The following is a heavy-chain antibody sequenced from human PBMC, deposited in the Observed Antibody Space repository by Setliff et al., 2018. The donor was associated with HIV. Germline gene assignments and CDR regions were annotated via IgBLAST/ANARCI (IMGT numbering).Heavy chain of an antibody. CDR2: IYYTGNT. CDR1: GGSINTGHYY. V-gene: IGHV4-31*03. J-gene: IGHJ4*02. CDR3: ARDRYAGEIDY. D-gene: IGHD3-10*01. Sequence: SETLSLTCTVSGGSINTGHYYWSWIRHHPGKGLEWIAYIYYTGNTSFNPSLKSRITISIDTSKNQFSLKMSSVTAADTAVYYCARDRYAGEIDYWGQGTLVTVSS.